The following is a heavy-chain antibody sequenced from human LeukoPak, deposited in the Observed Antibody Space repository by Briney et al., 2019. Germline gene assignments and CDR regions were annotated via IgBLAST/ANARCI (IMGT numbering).Heavy chain of an antibody. CDR2: IQSDGIYK. V-gene: IGHV3-30*02. Sequence: PGGSLRLSCAASGFTFNSFAMHWVRLAPGKGLEHLAFIQSDGIYKYYADSVKGRFTISRDNSKNTLYLQLNGLRGDDTAVYYCVKDLPVLHSWGQGTQVTVSS. CDR3: VKDLPVLHS. J-gene: IGHJ4*02. D-gene: IGHD2-8*01. CDR1: GFTFNSFA.